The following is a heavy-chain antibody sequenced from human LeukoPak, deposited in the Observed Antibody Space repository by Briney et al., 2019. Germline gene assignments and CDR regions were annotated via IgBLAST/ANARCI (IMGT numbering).Heavy chain of an antibody. CDR3: ASGAEYYDILTGFFDY. CDR1: GFTFSSYS. D-gene: IGHD3-9*01. J-gene: IGHJ4*02. Sequence: GGSLRLSCAASGFTFSSYSMNWVRQAPGKGLEWVSSISSSSSYIYYADSVKGRFTISRDNAKNSLYLQMNSLRAEDTAVYYCASGAEYYDILTGFFDYWGQGTLVTVSS. V-gene: IGHV3-21*01. CDR2: ISSSSSYI.